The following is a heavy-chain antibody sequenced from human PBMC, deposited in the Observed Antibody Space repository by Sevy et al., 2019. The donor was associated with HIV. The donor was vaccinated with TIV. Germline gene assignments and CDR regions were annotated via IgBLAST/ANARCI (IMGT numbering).Heavy chain of an antibody. CDR1: GFTFSSYA. CDR2: ISGSGGST. V-gene: IGHV3-23*01. Sequence: GGSLRLSCAASGFTFSSYAMSWVRQAPGKGLEWVSAISGSGGSTYYADSVKGRFTISRDNSKNTLYLQMNSLRAEDTAVYYCAKVQTYYYDSSGYLVDYRGQGTLVTVSS. D-gene: IGHD3-22*01. J-gene: IGHJ4*02. CDR3: AKVQTYYYDSSGYLVDY.